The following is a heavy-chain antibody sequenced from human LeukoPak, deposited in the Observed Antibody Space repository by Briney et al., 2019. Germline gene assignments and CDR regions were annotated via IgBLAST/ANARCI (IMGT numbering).Heavy chain of an antibody. CDR3: ARTPYSSSLEAAFVI. CDR2: IDWDDDK. D-gene: IGHD6-6*01. Sequence: ESGPTLVKPTQTLTLTCTFSGFSLSTSGMCVSWIRQPPGKALEWLARIDWDDDKYYSTSLKTRLTISKDTSKNQVVLTMTNMDPVDAATFYSARTPYSSSLEAAFVIWGQGTMGTVSS. CDR1: GFSLSTSGMC. J-gene: IGHJ3*02. V-gene: IGHV2-70*11.